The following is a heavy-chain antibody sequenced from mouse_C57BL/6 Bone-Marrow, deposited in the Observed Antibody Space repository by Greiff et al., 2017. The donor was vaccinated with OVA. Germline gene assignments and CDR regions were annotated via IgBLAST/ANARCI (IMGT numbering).Heavy chain of an antibody. Sequence: VKLMESGAELAKPGASVKLSCKASGYNFNSYWMHWVKQRPGQGLEWIGKINPGSGYTKYNPKFKDKATLTADKASSTAYMQLRSLTYEDSSVYYYARDYGRYFDYWGQGTTLTVSS. V-gene: IGHV1-7*01. J-gene: IGHJ2*01. CDR2: INPGSGYT. CDR3: ARDYGRYFDY. D-gene: IGHD1-1*01. CDR1: GYNFNSYW.